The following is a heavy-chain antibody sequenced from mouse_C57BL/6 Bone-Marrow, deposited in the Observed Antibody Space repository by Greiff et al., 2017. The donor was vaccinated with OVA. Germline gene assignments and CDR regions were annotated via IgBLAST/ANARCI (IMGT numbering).Heavy chain of an antibody. V-gene: IGHV2-6-1*01. D-gene: IGHD1-1*01. CDR2: IWSDGST. CDR1: GFSLTSYG. Sequence: VKLVESGPGLVAPSQSLSITCTVSGFSLTSYGVHWVRQPPGKGLEWLVVIWSDGSTNYNSALKSRLSISKDNTKSQFFVKMNSLQTDDTDMYYCARHPYFYGSSPYYAMDYWGQGTSVTVSS. J-gene: IGHJ4*01. CDR3: ARHPYFYGSSPYYAMDY.